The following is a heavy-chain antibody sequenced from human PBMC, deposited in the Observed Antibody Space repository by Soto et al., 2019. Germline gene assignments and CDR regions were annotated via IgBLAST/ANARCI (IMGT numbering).Heavy chain of an antibody. J-gene: IGHJ6*03. Sequence: EVQLLESGGGLVQPGGSLRLSCAASGFTFSSYAMSWVRQAPGKGLEWVSAISGSGGSTYYADSVKGRFTISRDNSKNTLYLQMSSLRAEDTAVYYCAKVPGSDYYYYMDVWGKGTTVTVSS. V-gene: IGHV3-23*01. CDR2: ISGSGGST. CDR1: GFTFSSYA. CDR3: AKVPGSDYYYYMDV.